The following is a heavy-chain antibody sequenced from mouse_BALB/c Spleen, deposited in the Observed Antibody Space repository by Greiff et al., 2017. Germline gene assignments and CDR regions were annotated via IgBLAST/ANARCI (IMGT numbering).Heavy chain of an antibody. V-gene: IGHV2-2*02. CDR2: IWSGGST. Sequence: VKLVESGPGLVQPSQSLSITCTVSGFSLTSYGVHWVRQSPGKGLEWLGVIWSGGSTDYNAAFISRLSISKDNSKSQVFFKMNSLQANDTAIYYCGLFTTATFWYFDVWGAGTTVTVSS. D-gene: IGHD1-2*01. CDR3: GLFTTATFWYFDV. CDR1: GFSLTSYG. J-gene: IGHJ1*01.